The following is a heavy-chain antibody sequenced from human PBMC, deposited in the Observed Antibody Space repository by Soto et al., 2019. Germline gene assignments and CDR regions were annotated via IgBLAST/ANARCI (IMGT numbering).Heavy chain of an antibody. J-gene: IGHJ5*02. D-gene: IGHD6-25*01. CDR1: SGSISTYY. V-gene: IGHV4-59*01. Sequence: QVQLQESGPGLVKPSETLSLTCTVSSGSISTYYWSWIRRPPGKGLGWIGCVDNSGNTDYHPSLKSRVTISVDTSKNQFSLKMNSMTAADTAVYYCARGRISAAANWFDPWGQGTLVTVSS. CDR3: ARGRISAAANWFDP. CDR2: VDNSGNT.